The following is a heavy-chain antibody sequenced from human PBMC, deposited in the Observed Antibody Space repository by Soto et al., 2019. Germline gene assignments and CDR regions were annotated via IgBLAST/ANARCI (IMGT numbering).Heavy chain of an antibody. Sequence: SETLSLTCTVSGGAISTGGYYWSWIRQHPGKGLEWIGYIYYSVSSSYNLSLKGRLTISVDTSKNQFSLKLSSVTAADTAVYYCASTRDYFDYWGQGILVTVSS. J-gene: IGHJ4*02. CDR2: IYYSVSS. D-gene: IGHD1-1*01. CDR3: ASTRDYFDY. CDR1: GGAISTGGYY. V-gene: IGHV4-31*03.